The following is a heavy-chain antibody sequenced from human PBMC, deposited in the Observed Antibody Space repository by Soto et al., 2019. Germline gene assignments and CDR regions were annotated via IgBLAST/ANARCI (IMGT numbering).Heavy chain of an antibody. D-gene: IGHD2-2*01. J-gene: IGHJ4*02. CDR2: ISYDESNK. CDR1: GFTFSSYA. V-gene: IGHV3-30-3*01. Sequence: GGSLRLSCAASGFTFSSYAMHWFRQAPGKGLEWVALISYDESNKNYGDSVKGRFTISRDNSKNTLYLQMNSLRAEDTAVYYCARSVSYYFDYWGQGTLVTVSS. CDR3: ARSVSYYFDY.